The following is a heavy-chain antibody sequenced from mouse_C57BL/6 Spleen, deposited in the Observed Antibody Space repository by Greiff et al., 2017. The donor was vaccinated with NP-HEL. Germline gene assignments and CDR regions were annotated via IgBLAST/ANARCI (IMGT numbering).Heavy chain of an antibody. CDR2: INPYNGGT. V-gene: IGHV1-19*01. Sequence: EVQLQQSGPVLVKPGASVKMSCKASGYTFTDYYMNWVKQSHGKSLEWIGVINPYNGGTSYNQKFKGKATLTVDKSSSTAYMELNSLTSEDSAGYYCAGGNYLRDAMDYWGQGTSVTVSS. J-gene: IGHJ4*01. CDR1: GYTFTDYY. CDR3: AGGNYLRDAMDY. D-gene: IGHD2-1*01.